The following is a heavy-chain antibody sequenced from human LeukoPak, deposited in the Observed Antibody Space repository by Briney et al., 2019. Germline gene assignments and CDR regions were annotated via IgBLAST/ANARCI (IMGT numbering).Heavy chain of an antibody. CDR3: ARVNMWGTIVAGLDY. D-gene: IGHD5-12*01. CDR2: IYTSGST. CDR1: GGSISSYY. V-gene: IGHV4-4*07. J-gene: IGHJ4*02. Sequence: SETLSLTCTVSGGSISSYYWSWIRQPAGKGLEWIGRIYTSGSTNYNPSLKSRVTMSVDTSKNQFSLKLSSVTAADTAVYYCARVNMWGTIVAGLDYWGQGTLVTVSS.